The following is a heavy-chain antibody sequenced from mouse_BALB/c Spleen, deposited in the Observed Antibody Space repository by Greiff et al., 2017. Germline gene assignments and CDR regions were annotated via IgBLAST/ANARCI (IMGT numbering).Heavy chain of an antibody. CDR2: IWWVDDK. CDR3: ARRALFYYGSHYYAMDY. J-gene: IGHJ4*01. Sequence: QVTLKVSGPGILKPSQTLSLTCSFSGFSLCTSGMGVGWIRQPSGKGLEWLAHIWWVDDKYYNPSLKSQLTISKDTSRNQVFLKITSVDTADTATYYCARRALFYYGSHYYAMDYWGQGTSDTVSS. CDR1: GFSLCTSGMG. D-gene: IGHD1-1*01. V-gene: IGHV8-8*01.